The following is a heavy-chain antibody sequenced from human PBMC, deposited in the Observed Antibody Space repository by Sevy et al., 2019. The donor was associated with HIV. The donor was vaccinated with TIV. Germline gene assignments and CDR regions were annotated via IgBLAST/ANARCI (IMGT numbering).Heavy chain of an antibody. CDR2: IYTSGST. J-gene: IGHJ4*02. CDR1: GGSISSGSYY. Sequence: SETLYLTCTVSGGSISSGSYYWSWIRQPAGKGLEWIGRIYTSGSTNYNPSLKSRVTISVDTSKNQFSLKLSSVTAADTAVYYCARESPFLYSSGWLDYWGQGTLVTVSS. CDR3: ARESPFLYSSGWLDY. D-gene: IGHD6-19*01. V-gene: IGHV4-61*02.